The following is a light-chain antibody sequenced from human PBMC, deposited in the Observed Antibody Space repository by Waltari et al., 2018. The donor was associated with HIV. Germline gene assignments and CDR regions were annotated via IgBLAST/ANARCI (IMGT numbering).Light chain of an antibody. CDR2: LGS. J-gene: IGKJ1*01. CDR1: QSLLRSYGYNY. CDR3: RKAQQTPGT. Sequence: IVMTQSPLSLPVTPGEPASLSCRSSQSLLRSYGYNYLDWFMQKPGQSRQLLIYLGSNRASGVTDRFSGSGAGKDVTLKISRGEAEDVGVYYCRKAQQTPGTFGQGTKVEIK. V-gene: IGKV2-28*01.